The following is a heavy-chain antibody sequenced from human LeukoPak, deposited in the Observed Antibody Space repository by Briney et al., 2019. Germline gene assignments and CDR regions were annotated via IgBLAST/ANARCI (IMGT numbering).Heavy chain of an antibody. V-gene: IGHV3-49*04. CDR1: GFTFGDHA. CDR3: TRGPIQVWLYYGMDV. D-gene: IGHD5-18*01. J-gene: IGHJ6*02. Sequence: GGSLRLSCTASGFTFGDHAMSWVRQAPGKGLEWVGFIRSKAYGGTTEYAASVKGRFIITRDDSKSIAYLQMNSLKTEDTAVYYCTRGPIQVWLYYGMDVWGQGTTVIVSS. CDR2: IRSKAYGGTT.